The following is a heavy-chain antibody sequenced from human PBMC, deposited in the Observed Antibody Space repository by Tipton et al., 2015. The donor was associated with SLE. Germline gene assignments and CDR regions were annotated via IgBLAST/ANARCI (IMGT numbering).Heavy chain of an antibody. CDR2: INHSGST. Sequence: TLSLTCTVSGGSISSSSYYWSWIRQPPGKGLEWIGEINHSGSTNYNPSLKSRVTISVDTSKNQFSLKLSSVTAADTAVYYCARGKPWFDPWGQGTLVTVSS. CDR3: ARGKPWFDP. J-gene: IGHJ5*02. CDR1: GGSISSSSYY. V-gene: IGHV4-39*07.